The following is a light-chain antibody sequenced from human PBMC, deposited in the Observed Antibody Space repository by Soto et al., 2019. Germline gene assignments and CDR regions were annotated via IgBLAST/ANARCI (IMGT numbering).Light chain of an antibody. Sequence: DIQMTQSPSTLSASVGDRVTITCRASQSTSTWLAWYQQKPVKAPKLLIFEATTLKTGVPSRFSGSGSGTDFTLTITNRQPDDLATYYCQQYSTYWTFGQGTKVEVK. V-gene: IGKV1-5*01. CDR1: QSTSTW. J-gene: IGKJ1*01. CDR2: EAT. CDR3: QQYSTYWT.